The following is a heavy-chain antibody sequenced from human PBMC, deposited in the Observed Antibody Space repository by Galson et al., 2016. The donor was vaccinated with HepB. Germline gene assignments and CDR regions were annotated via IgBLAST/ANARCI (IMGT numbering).Heavy chain of an antibody. CDR3: ARGLAAFDI. Sequence: SETLSLTCTVSGGSVSSGRYYWSWIRQPPGKGLEWIGHIYYSGSTKYNSSLKSRVSISIDTSKNQFSLRLSSVTAADTAVYHCARGLAAFDIWGQGTMVTVSS. CDR2: IYYSGST. CDR1: GGSVSSGRYY. J-gene: IGHJ3*02. V-gene: IGHV4-61*01.